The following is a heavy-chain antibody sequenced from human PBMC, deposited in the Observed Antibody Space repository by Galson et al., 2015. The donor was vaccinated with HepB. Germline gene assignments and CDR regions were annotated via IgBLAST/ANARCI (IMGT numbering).Heavy chain of an antibody. CDR1: GLSFKNYA. D-gene: IGHD2-21*02. CDR3: AKVRGLGDHYYFFEY. J-gene: IGHJ4*02. V-gene: IGHV3-23*01. Sequence: SLRLSCAASGLSFKNYAMTWVRQAPGRGLEWVSAISGGSTKVFYGHSVKGRFTISRDNSNNTLFLQMDSLRVEDTAVYYCAKVRGLGDHYYFFEYWGQGTLVTVSS. CDR2: ISGGSTKV.